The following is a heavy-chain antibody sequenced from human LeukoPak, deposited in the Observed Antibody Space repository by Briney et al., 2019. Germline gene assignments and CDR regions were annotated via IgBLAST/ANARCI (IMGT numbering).Heavy chain of an antibody. CDR1: GFTFSSYA. J-gene: IGHJ4*02. CDR3: ARQLGYCSDGSCYFPY. D-gene: IGHD2-15*01. V-gene: IGHV3-30-3*01. CDR2: ISYDGSNK. Sequence: GGSLRLSCAASGFTFSSYAMHWVRQAPGKGLEWVAVISYDGSNKYYADSVKGRFTISRDNSKNTLYLQMNSLRAEDTAVYYCARQLGYCSDGSCYFPYWGQGTLVTVSS.